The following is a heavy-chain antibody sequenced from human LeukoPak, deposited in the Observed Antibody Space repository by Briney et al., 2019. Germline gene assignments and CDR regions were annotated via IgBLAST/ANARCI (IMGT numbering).Heavy chain of an antibody. Sequence: GESLKISCKGSGYSFTSYWIGWVRQMPGKGLGWMGIIYPGDSDTRYSPSFQGQVTISADKSISTAYLQWSSLKASDTAMYYCAITLAYCGGDCSYFDYWGQGTLATVSS. CDR2: IYPGDSDT. V-gene: IGHV5-51*01. CDR1: GYSFTSYW. J-gene: IGHJ4*02. CDR3: AITLAYCGGDCSYFDY. D-gene: IGHD2-21*02.